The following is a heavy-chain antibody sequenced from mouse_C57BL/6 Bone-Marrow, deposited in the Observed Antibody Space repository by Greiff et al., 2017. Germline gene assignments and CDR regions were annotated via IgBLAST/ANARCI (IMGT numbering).Heavy chain of an antibody. CDR1: GFTFSDSY. Sequence: EVQRVESEGGLVQPGSSMKLSCTSSGFTFSDSYMAWVRQVPEKGLEWVANINYDGSSTYYLDSLKSRFIISRDNAKNILYLQMSSMKSEDTATYYCSRDTGRDYYAMDYWGQGTSVTVSS. V-gene: IGHV5-16*01. CDR3: SRDTGRDYYAMDY. D-gene: IGHD4-1*01. CDR2: INYDGSST. J-gene: IGHJ4*01.